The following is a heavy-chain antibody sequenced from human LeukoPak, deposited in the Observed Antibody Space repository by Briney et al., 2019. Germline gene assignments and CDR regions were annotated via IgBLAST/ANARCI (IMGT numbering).Heavy chain of an antibody. CDR2: INPNSGGT. V-gene: IGHV1-2*02. D-gene: IGHD2-15*01. Sequence: GASVKVSCKASGYTFTGYYMHWVRQAPGQGLEWMGWINPNSGGTNYAQKFQGRVTMTRDTSISTAYTELSRLRSDDTAVYYCSRERTLTSCYDYWGQGTLVTVSS. CDR3: SRERTLTSCYDY. CDR1: GYTFTGYY. J-gene: IGHJ4*02.